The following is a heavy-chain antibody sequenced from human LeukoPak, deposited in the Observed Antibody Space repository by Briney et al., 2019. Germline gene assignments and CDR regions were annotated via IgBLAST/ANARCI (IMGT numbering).Heavy chain of an antibody. CDR1: GFTFSSYG. Sequence: GGSLRLSCAASGFTFSSYGMHWVRQAPGKGLEWVAFIRYDGSNKYYADSVKGRFTISRDNSKNTLYLQMNSLRAEDTAVYYCANFAVGCARCAIDIWGQGTMVTVSS. D-gene: IGHD2-21*01. CDR3: ANFAVGCARCAIDI. J-gene: IGHJ3*02. CDR2: IRYDGSNK. V-gene: IGHV3-30*02.